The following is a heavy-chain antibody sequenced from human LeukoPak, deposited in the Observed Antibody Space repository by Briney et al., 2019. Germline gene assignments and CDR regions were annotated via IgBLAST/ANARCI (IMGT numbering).Heavy chain of an antibody. V-gene: IGHV3-23*01. Sequence: GGSLSLSCAASGFTFSSYAMSWVRQAPGKGLEWVSAISGSGGSTYYADSVKGRFTISRDNSKNTLYLQMNSLRAEDTAVYYCAKDHLWFGELFLFDYWGQGTLVTVSS. D-gene: IGHD3-10*01. CDR1: GFTFSSYA. J-gene: IGHJ4*02. CDR2: ISGSGGST. CDR3: AKDHLWFGELFLFDY.